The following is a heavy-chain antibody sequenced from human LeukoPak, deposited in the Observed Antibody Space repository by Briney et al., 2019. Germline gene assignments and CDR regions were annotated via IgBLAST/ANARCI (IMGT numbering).Heavy chain of an antibody. CDR3: ARNWANRYFDY. V-gene: IGHV3-48*03. D-gene: IGHD2-8*01. CDR2: ISSSGDTI. Sequence: HSGGSLRLSCAASAFTFSSYEMNWVRQVPGKGLEWISYISSSGDTIYYADSVKGRFTISRDNAKNSLYLQMNSLRAEDTALYYCARNWANRYFDYWGQGTLVTVSS. CDR1: AFTFSSYE. J-gene: IGHJ4*02.